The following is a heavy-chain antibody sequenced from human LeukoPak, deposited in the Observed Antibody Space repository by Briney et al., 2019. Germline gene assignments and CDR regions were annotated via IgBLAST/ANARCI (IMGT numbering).Heavy chain of an antibody. Sequence: EASVKVSCKASGYTFTDYATHWVRQAPGQRLEWMGWISTGSANRKYSQKFQGRVTFTRDTSASIVYMDLSSLRSEDTALYYCARNRGSYLVPYWGQGTLVTVSS. J-gene: IGHJ4*02. CDR3: ARNRGSYLVPY. D-gene: IGHD1-26*01. V-gene: IGHV1-3*04. CDR1: GYTFTDYA. CDR2: ISTGSANR.